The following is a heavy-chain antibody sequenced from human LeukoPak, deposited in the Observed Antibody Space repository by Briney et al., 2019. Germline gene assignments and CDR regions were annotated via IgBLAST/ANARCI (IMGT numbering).Heavy chain of an antibody. CDR2: ISYDGSNK. CDR1: GFTFSSYA. V-gene: IGHV3-30*04. J-gene: IGHJ4*02. D-gene: IGHD3-10*01. CDR3: AREFLRMVRGALNY. Sequence: GSLRLSCAASGFTFSSYAMHWVRQAPGKGLEWVAVISYDGSNKYYADSVKGRSTISRDNSKNTLYLQMNSLRAEDTAVYYCAREFLRMVRGALNYWGQGTLVTVSS.